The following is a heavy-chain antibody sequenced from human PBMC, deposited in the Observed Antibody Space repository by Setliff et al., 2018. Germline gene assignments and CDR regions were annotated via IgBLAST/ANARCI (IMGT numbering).Heavy chain of an antibody. V-gene: IGHV1-24*01. CDR3: ARGNSNYYLFDY. Sequence: ASVKVSCKVSGYTLTELSMHWVRQAPGKGLEWMGGFDPEDGETIYAQKFQGRVTMTTDTSTSTAYMELRSLRSDDTAVYYCARGNSNYYLFDYWGQGTLVTVSS. CDR2: FDPEDGET. CDR1: GYTLTELS. J-gene: IGHJ4*02. D-gene: IGHD4-4*01.